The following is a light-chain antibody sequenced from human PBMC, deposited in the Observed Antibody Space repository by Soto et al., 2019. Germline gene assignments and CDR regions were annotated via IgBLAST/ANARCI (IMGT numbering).Light chain of an antibody. J-gene: IGKJ1*01. CDR1: QSVDSSF. Sequence: EIVLTQSPGSLSLSPGERGTLSCRASQSVDSSFFAWYQQKPDQAPRLLIYGASNRATGIPDRFSGSGSGTVFTITSSRLEPEDFAVYYCQQYVSSVTFGQGTKVEIK. V-gene: IGKV3-20*01. CDR3: QQYVSSVT. CDR2: GAS.